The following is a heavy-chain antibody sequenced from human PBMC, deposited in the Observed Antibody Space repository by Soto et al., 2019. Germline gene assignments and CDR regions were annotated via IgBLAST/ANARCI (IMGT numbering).Heavy chain of an antibody. D-gene: IGHD6-13*01. Sequence: QVQLQESGPGLVKPSGTLSLTCAVSGGSISSSNWWSWVRQPPGKGLEWSGEIYHSGSTNYNPSLTSRVTRSVDKSKNQSPLKLSSVTAADTAVYYCARIAAAGTNFASWGQGTLVTVSS. CDR1: GGSISSSNW. CDR2: IYHSGST. CDR3: ARIAAAGTNFAS. J-gene: IGHJ4*02. V-gene: IGHV4-4*02.